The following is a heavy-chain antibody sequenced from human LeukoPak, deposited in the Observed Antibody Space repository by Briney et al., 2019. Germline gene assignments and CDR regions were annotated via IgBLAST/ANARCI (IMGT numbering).Heavy chain of an antibody. CDR3: ARLDTAMRNKYYYYGMDV. J-gene: IGHJ6*02. CDR2: IYPGDSDT. D-gene: IGHD5-18*01. CDR1: GYSFTSYW. V-gene: IGHV5-51*01. Sequence: GESLKISCKGSGYSFTSYWIGWVRQMPGKGLEWMGIIYPGDSDTRYSPSFQGQVTISADKSISTAYLQWSSLKASDTAMYYCARLDTAMRNKYYYYGMDVWGQGTTVTVSS.